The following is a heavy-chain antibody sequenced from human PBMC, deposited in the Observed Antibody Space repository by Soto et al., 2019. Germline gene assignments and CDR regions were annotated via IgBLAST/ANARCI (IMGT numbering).Heavy chain of an antibody. D-gene: IGHD6-6*01. Sequence: QVQLVQSGAEVKKPGSSVKVSCKASGGTFSSYAISWVRQAPGQGLEWMGGIIPIFGTANYAQKFQGRVTXTXXXSXXTADMELSSLRSEDTAVYYCASQQLGPSYYYGLDVWGQGTTVTVSS. CDR2: IIPIFGTA. CDR3: ASQQLGPSYYYGLDV. J-gene: IGHJ6*02. CDR1: GGTFSSYA. V-gene: IGHV1-69*05.